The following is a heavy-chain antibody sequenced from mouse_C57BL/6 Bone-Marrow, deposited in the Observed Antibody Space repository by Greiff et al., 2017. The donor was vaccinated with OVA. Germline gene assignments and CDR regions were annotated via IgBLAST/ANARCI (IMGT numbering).Heavy chain of an antibody. V-gene: IGHV14-4*01. D-gene: IGHD1-1*01. J-gene: IGHJ2*01. CDR2: IDPENGDT. Sequence: EVQVVESGAELVRPGASVKLSCTASGFNIKDDYMHWVKQRPEQGLEWIGWIDPENGDTEYASKFQGKATITADTSSNTAYLQLSSLTSEDTAVYYCTFYSYYFDYWGQGTTLTVSS. CDR3: TFYSYYFDY. CDR1: GFNIKDDY.